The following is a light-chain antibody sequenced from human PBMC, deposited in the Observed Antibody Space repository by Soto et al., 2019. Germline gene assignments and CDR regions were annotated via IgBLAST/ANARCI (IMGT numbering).Light chain of an antibody. CDR2: AAS. J-gene: IGKJ1*01. CDR1: QSISYY. CDR3: QQTYRTPRA. V-gene: IGKV1-39*01. Sequence: DLQMTQSPSSLSASVGDRVTITCRTSQSISYYLNWFQQKPGKAPKLLIYAASSLQSGVPSRFSGSGSGTDFTLTISSLQPDDSATYYCQQTYRTPRAFGQGTKVEIK.